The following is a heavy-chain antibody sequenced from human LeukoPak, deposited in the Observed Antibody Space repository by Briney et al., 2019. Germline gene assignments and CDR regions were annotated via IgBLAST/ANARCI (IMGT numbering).Heavy chain of an antibody. Sequence: SETLSLTCTVSGGSISSYYWSWIRQPPGKGLEWIGYIYYSGSTNYSPSLKSRVTISVDTSKNQFSLKLSSVTAADTAVYYCARKTHPLLGAYYYMDVWGKGTTVTVSS. CDR2: IYYSGST. CDR1: GGSISSYY. J-gene: IGHJ6*03. D-gene: IGHD2-15*01. CDR3: ARKTHPLLGAYYYMDV. V-gene: IGHV4-59*01.